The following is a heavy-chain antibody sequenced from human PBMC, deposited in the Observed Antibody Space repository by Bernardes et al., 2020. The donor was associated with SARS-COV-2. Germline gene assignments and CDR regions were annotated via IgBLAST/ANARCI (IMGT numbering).Heavy chain of an antibody. CDR2: ISGAGTTYL. D-gene: IGHD3-3*01. CDR3: ARVKPDSDFWSGYPVGFVLDV. V-gene: IGHV3-21*01. CDR1: GFTLSPYS. J-gene: IGHJ3*01. Sequence: GGSLRLSCAASGFTLSPYSMSWVRQAPGKGLEWVSSISGAGTTYLYYAGSVKGRFTISRDNAKNSLYLQMNSLRAEDTAMYYCARVKPDSDFWSGYPVGFVLDVWGQGTMVTVSS.